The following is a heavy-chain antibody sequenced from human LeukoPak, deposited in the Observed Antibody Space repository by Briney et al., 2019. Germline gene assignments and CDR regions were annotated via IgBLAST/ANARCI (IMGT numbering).Heavy chain of an antibody. CDR2: IKKTGSET. CDR3: AREDGYCSGGNCYSYFDS. Sequence: PGGSLRLPCAASGFTFSHFWMSWVRQAPGKGLEWVAYIKKTGSETYYVDSVKGRFTITRDNTRNSLFLQMYSLRAEDTAVYFCAREDGYCSGGNCYSYFDSWGQGTLVTVPS. CDR1: GFTFSHFW. D-gene: IGHD2-15*01. V-gene: IGHV3-7*01. J-gene: IGHJ4*02.